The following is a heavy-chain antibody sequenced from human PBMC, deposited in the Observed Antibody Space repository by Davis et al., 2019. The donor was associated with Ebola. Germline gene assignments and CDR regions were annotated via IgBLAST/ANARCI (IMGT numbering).Heavy chain of an antibody. D-gene: IGHD1-26*01. CDR2: ISVSSGYI. CDR1: GFIFSSYT. CDR3: ATASRDVGNSYYGMDV. Sequence: GESLKISCAASGFIFSSYTMNWVRQAPGKGLEWVSSISVSSGYIYYEDSVKGRFTISRDNAKNSLFLQMNSLRDDDTAVYYCATASRDVGNSYYGMDVWGKGTTVTVSS. J-gene: IGHJ6*04. V-gene: IGHV3-21*06.